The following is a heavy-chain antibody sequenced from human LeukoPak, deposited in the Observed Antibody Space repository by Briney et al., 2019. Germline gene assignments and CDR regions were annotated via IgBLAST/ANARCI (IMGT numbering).Heavy chain of an antibody. V-gene: IGHV4-31*03. CDR1: GDSISSATSY. CDR3: ARERFLRYDY. Sequence: PSETLSLTCTVSGDSISSATSYCSWIRQHPGKGREFIGYIYNSGRSTYYNPSLKRRPFISIDTSKNQFSLKLNSVTAADTAVYYCARERFLRYDYWGQGTLVTVSS. J-gene: IGHJ4*02. CDR2: IYNSGRST. D-gene: IGHD2-21*01.